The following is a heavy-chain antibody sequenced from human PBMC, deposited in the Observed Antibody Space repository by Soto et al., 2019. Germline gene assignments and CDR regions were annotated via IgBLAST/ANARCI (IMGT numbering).Heavy chain of an antibody. CDR1: GGSISSYY. V-gene: IGHV4-59*01. CDR2: IYYSGST. D-gene: IGHD2-15*01. Sequence: QVQLQESGPGLVKPSETLSLTCTVSGGSISSYYWSWIRQPPGKGLEWIGYIYYSGSTNYNPSLKSRVTIPVDTSKNQFSLKLSSVTAADTAVYYCARDLRSLVGAAGYFDYWGQGTLVTVSS. CDR3: ARDLRSLVGAAGYFDY. J-gene: IGHJ4*02.